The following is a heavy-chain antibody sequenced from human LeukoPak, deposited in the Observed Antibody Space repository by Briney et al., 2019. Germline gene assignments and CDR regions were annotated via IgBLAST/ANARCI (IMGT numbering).Heavy chain of an antibody. D-gene: IGHD3-10*01. CDR1: GGSISSSSYY. V-gene: IGHV4-39*01. Sequence: SETLSLTCTVSGGSISSSSYYWGWIRQPPGKGLEWIGSIYYSGSTYYNPPLKSRVTISVDTSKNQFSLKLSSVTAADTAVYYCARRLRGGTGSGSLDYWGQGTLVTVSS. CDR3: ARRLRGGTGSGSLDY. CDR2: IYYSGST. J-gene: IGHJ4*02.